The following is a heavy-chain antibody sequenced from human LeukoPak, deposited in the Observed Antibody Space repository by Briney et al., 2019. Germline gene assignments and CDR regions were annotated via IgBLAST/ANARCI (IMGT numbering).Heavy chain of an antibody. D-gene: IGHD3-9*01. CDR3: ARAPAGWDILTGYPFDY. Sequence: SQTLSLTCAISGDSVSSNSAARNWIRQSPSRGLEWLGRTYYRSKWYNDYAVSVKSRITINPDTSKNQFSLQLNSVTPEDTAVYYCARAPAGWDILTGYPFDYWGQGTLVTVSS. J-gene: IGHJ4*02. V-gene: IGHV6-1*01. CDR2: TYYRSKWYN. CDR1: GDSVSSNSAA.